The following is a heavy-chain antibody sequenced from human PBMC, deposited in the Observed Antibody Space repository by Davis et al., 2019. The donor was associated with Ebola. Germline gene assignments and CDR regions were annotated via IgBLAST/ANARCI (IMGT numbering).Heavy chain of an antibody. CDR1: GYTFTSYG. V-gene: IGHV1-18*01. CDR3: ARDSRQWLDNDY. Sequence: ASVKVSCKASGYTFTSYGMNWVRQAPGQGLEWMGWISAYNGNTNYAQKLQGRVTMTTDTSTSTAYMELRSLRSDDTAVYYCARDSRQWLDNDYWGQGTLVTVSS. D-gene: IGHD6-19*01. J-gene: IGHJ4*02. CDR2: ISAYNGNT.